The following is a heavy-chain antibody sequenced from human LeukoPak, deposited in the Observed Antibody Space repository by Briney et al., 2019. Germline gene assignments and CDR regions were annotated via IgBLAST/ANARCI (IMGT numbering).Heavy chain of an antibody. CDR1: GYTFISYG. Sequence: GASVNVSCKASGYTFISYGISWVRQAPGQGLEWMGWISAYNGNTNYAQKLQGRVTMTTDTSTSTAYMELRSLRSDDTAVYYCARVFHDSSGYSPYYFDYWGQGTLVTVSS. J-gene: IGHJ4*02. CDR3: ARVFHDSSGYSPYYFDY. V-gene: IGHV1-18*01. CDR2: ISAYNGNT. D-gene: IGHD3-22*01.